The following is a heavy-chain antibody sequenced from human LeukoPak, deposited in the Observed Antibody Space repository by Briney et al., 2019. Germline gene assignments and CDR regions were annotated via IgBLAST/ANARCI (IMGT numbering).Heavy chain of an antibody. Sequence: ASVKVSCKASGYTFTSYDITWVRQATGQGLEWMGWMGPDSGYTGYAQTFQGRVSLTRNTSVSTAFMELSSLRSEDTAVYYCEIYTGYDSFWGQGTLVTVSS. CDR3: EIYTGYDSF. V-gene: IGHV1-8*01. D-gene: IGHD5-12*01. CDR2: MGPDSGYT. J-gene: IGHJ4*02. CDR1: GYTFTSYD.